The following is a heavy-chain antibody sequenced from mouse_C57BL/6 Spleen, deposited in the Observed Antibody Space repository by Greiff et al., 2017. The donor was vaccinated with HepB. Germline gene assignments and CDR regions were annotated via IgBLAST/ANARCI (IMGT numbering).Heavy chain of an antibody. J-gene: IGHJ4*01. D-gene: IGHD3-1*01. CDR1: GYSITSGYY. CDR3: ARGYWDAMDY. V-gene: IGHV3-6*01. CDR2: ISYDGSN. Sequence: EVKLLESGPGLVKPSQSLSLTCSVTGYSITSGYYWNWIRQFPGNKLEWMGYISYDGSNNYNPSLKNRISITRDTSKNQFFLKLNSVTTEDTATYYCARGYWDAMDYWGQGTSVTVSS.